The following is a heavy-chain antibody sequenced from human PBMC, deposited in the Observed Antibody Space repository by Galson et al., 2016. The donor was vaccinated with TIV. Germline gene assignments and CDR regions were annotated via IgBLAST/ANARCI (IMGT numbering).Heavy chain of an antibody. CDR1: GGTFSSYA. Sequence: SVKVSGKASGGTFSSYAFSWVRQAPGQGLEWMGRIIGMFGTTNYAQKFQGRVTITADELTSTVYMELSGLTSEDTAVYYCARAPGYHDSSAYYPAWGQGTLVTVSS. J-gene: IGHJ5*02. D-gene: IGHD3-22*01. CDR3: ARAPGYHDSSAYYPA. CDR2: IIGMFGTT. V-gene: IGHV1-69*13.